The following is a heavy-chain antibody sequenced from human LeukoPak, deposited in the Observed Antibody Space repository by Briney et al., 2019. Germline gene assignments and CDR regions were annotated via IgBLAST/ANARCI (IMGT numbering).Heavy chain of an antibody. CDR3: ARLASGSYGPLTPFDY. J-gene: IGHJ4*02. CDR1: GGSISSYY. V-gene: IGHV4-59*08. CDR2: IYYSGST. Sequence: SETLSPTCTVSGGSISSYYWSWIRQPPGKRLEWIGDIYYSGSTNYSPSLKSRVTISVDTSKNQFSLRLSSVTAADTAVYYSARLASGSYGPLTPFDYWGQGTLVTVSS. D-gene: IGHD1-26*01.